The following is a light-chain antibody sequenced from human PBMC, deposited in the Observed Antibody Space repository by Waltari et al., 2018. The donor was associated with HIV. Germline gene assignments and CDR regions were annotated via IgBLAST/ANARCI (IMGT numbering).Light chain of an antibody. CDR1: QSVLYSSNNNNY. Sequence: IVMTQSPDSLALSLGERATINCKSSQSVLYSSNNNNYLAWYQQKPGQPPKLLIYCASTRESGVPDRFSGSGSGTDFTLTSSSLQAEDVASYYCQQYYNTPRTFGGGTRVEIK. V-gene: IGKV4-1*01. CDR2: CAS. CDR3: QQYYNTPRT. J-gene: IGKJ4*01.